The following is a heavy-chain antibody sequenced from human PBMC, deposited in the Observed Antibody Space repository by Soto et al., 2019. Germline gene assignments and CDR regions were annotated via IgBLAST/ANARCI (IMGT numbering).Heavy chain of an antibody. CDR2: IDTRGGST. CDR3: ARDPPRDLLRVSFDI. V-gene: IGHV1-46*01. CDR1: GYTFTRYN. J-gene: IGHJ3*02. Sequence: QAQLVQSGAEVKKPGASANISCKASGYTFTRYNIHWVRQAPGQGLEWMGIIDTRGGSTDYTQRFQGRVTMTRDTSTGTVYMELSSLGSEDTAVYYCARDPPRDLLRVSFDIWGQGTMVTVSS. D-gene: IGHD1-26*01.